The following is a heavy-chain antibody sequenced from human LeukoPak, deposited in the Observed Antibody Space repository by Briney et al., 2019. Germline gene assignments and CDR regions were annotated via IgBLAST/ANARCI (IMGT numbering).Heavy chain of an antibody. CDR1: GFTFRSYA. Sequence: GGSLRLSFEASGFTFRSYAMNWVRQAPGKGLEWVSVISGSGDGTHYADSVKGRFTISRDNSKNTLYLQMNSLRVEDTAVYSCAKSPGFTVVTSFDWWGQGTLVTVSS. CDR3: AKSPGFTVVTSFDW. J-gene: IGHJ4*02. V-gene: IGHV3-23*01. D-gene: IGHD4-23*01. CDR2: ISGSGDGT.